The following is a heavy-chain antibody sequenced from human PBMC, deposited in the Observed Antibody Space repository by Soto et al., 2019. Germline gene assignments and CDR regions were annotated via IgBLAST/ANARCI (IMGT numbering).Heavy chain of an antibody. CDR2: IIPIPDIT. CDR3: ARDRITTRGDAFDL. D-gene: IGHD3-3*01. J-gene: IGHJ3*01. Sequence: QVRLVQSGAEVRKPGSSVKVSCKAPGGTFSTYIISWVRQAPGQGLEWMGRIIPIPDITNYAQKFQGRVTITADRSTSTAYMELTSLKSEDTAVYYCARDRITTRGDAFDLWGQGTVVTVSS. CDR1: GGTFSTYI. V-gene: IGHV1-69*08.